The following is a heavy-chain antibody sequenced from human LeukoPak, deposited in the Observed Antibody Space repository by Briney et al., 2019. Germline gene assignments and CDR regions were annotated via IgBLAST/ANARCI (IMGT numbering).Heavy chain of an antibody. Sequence: GGSLRLSCAASGFTFDDYGMSWVRQAPGTGLEWVSGINWSGGSTGYADAVKGRFTISRDNVKNSLYLQMNSLRVEDTALYYCAPKGDYSDRLTNAPSWGRGTLVTVSS. CDR1: GFTFDDYG. J-gene: IGHJ5*02. CDR2: INWSGGST. CDR3: APKGDYSDRLTNAPS. D-gene: IGHD3-22*01. V-gene: IGHV3-20*04.